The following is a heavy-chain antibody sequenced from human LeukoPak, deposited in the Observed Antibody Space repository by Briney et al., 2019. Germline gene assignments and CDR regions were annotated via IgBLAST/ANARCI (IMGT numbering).Heavy chain of an antibody. CDR2: ISYDGSNK. CDR1: GFTFSSYA. D-gene: IGHD5-12*01. CDR3: AGDIVASIWGGHFDY. J-gene: IGHJ4*02. Sequence: PGRSLRLSCAASGFTFSSYAMHWVRQAPGKGLEWVAVISYDGSNKYYADSVKGRFTISRDNSKNTLYLQMNSLRAEDTAVYYCAGDIVASIWGGHFDYWGQGTLVTVSS. V-gene: IGHV3-30*04.